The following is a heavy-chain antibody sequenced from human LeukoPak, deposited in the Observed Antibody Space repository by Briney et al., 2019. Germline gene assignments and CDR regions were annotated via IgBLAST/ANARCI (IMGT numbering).Heavy chain of an antibody. D-gene: IGHD6-19*01. CDR1: GYRFTNYW. Sequence: GESLKISCKGSGYRFTNYWIGWVRQMPGKGLEWMGIIYPGDSDTRYSPSFQGQVTISADKSISTAYLQWSSLKASDTAMCYCARQPLSSVGPSFDYWGQGTLVTVSS. V-gene: IGHV5-51*01. J-gene: IGHJ4*02. CDR3: ARQPLSSVGPSFDY. CDR2: IYPGDSDT.